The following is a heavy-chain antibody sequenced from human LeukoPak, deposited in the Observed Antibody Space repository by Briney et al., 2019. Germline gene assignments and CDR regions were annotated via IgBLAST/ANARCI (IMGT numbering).Heavy chain of an antibody. D-gene: IGHD2-2*02. Sequence: ASVKVSCKASGYTFTGYYMHWVRQAPGQGLEWMGIINPSGGSTSYAQKFQGRVTMTRDTSTSTVYMELSSLRSEDTAVYYCARARGRYCSSTSCYTDYMDVWGKGTTVTVSS. J-gene: IGHJ6*03. CDR1: GYTFTGYY. CDR2: INPSGGST. CDR3: ARARGRYCSSTSCYTDYMDV. V-gene: IGHV1-46*03.